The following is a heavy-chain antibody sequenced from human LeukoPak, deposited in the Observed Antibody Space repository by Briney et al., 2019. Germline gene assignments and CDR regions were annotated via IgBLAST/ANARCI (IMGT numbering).Heavy chain of an antibody. CDR3: AKGTSGSYFRSFDY. V-gene: IGHV3-9*01. CDR2: INWNSGTI. D-gene: IGHD1-26*01. Sequence: GGSLRLSCAASGFTFDDYAMHWVRQAPGKGLEWVSGINWNSGTIDYADSVKGRFTISRGNAKNSLYLQMNSLGSEDTALYYCAKGTSGSYFRSFDYWGQGTLVTVSS. J-gene: IGHJ4*02. CDR1: GFTFDDYA.